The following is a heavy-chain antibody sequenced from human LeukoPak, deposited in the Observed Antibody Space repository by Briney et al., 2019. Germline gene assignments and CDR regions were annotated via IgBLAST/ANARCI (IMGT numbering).Heavy chain of an antibody. V-gene: IGHV3-23*01. CDR1: GFTFSSYA. CDR3: AKSGQWLVPQGLDY. Sequence: PGGSLRLSCAASGFTFSSYAMSWVRQAPGKGLEWVSAISGSGGSTYYADSVKGRFTISKDNSKNTLYLQMNSLRAEDTAVYYCAKSGQWLVPQGLDYWGQGTLVTVSS. J-gene: IGHJ4*02. D-gene: IGHD6-19*01. CDR2: ISGSGGST.